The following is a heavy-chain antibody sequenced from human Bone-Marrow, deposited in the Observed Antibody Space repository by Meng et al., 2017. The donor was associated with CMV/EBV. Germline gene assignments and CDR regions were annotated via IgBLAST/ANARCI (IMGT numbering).Heavy chain of an antibody. CDR1: GGSIGSYY. J-gene: IGHJ5*01. Sequence: SETLSLTCTVSGGSIGSYYWSWIRQPPGKGLEWIGYIYYSWSTNYNPSLKSRVTISVDTSKNQFSLKPSSVTASDTAVYYCARHPSGPWGQGT. CDR2: IYYSWST. V-gene: IGHV4-59*08. CDR3: ARHPSGP.